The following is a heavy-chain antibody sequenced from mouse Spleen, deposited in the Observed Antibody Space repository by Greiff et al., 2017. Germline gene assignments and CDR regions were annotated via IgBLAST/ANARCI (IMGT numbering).Heavy chain of an antibody. Sequence: EVKVVESGGGLVKPGGSLKLSCAASGFTFSDYGMHWVRQAPEKGLEWVAYISSGSSTIYYADTVKGRFTISRDNAKNTLFLQMTSLRSEDTAMYYCARHGNYEYYFDYWGQGTTLTVSS. J-gene: IGHJ2*01. CDR3: ARHGNYEYYFDY. CDR2: ISSGSSTI. CDR1: GFTFSDYG. V-gene: IGHV5-17*01. D-gene: IGHD2-1*01.